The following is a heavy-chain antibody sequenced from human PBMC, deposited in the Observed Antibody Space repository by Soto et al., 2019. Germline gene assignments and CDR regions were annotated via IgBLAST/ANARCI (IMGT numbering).Heavy chain of an antibody. CDR1: GDSITSYY. CDR2: IYTSGST. D-gene: IGHD3-3*01. CDR3: ARDQSNYDFWSGYAPYYYYGMDV. V-gene: IGHV4-4*08. Sequence: SETLSLTCSVSGDSITSYYWTWIRQPPGKGLEWIGYIYTSGSTNYNPSLKSRVTMSVDTSKNQFSLKLSSVTAADTAVYYCARDQSNYDFWSGYAPYYYYGMDVWGQGTTVTVSS. J-gene: IGHJ6*02.